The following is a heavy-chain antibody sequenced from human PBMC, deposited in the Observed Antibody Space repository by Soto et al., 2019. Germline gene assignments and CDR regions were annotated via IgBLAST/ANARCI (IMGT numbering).Heavy chain of an antibody. V-gene: IGHV3-15*01. J-gene: IGHJ4*02. D-gene: IGHD3-16*01. CDR3: TPQIWGTAVTFDY. Sequence: EVQLVESGGGLVKPGGSLRLPCEASGFTFSNAWMSWVRQAPGKGLEWVGRIKSKTDGGTTDYAAPVKGRFTISRDDSKNTLYLQMNSLKTEDTAVYYCTPQIWGTAVTFDYWGQGTLVTVSS. CDR2: IKSKTDGGTT. CDR1: GFTFSNAW.